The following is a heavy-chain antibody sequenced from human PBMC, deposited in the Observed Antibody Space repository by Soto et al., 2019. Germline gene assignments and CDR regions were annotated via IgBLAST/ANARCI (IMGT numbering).Heavy chain of an antibody. D-gene: IGHD3-22*01. CDR3: ARGAYYYDSSGYYLIDY. CDR1: GFTFSSYD. CDR2: IGTAGDT. J-gene: IGHJ4*02. Sequence: GGSLRLSCAASGFTFSSYDMHWVCQATGKGLEWVSAIGTAGDTYYPGSVKGRFTISRENAKNSLYLQMNSLRAEDTAVYYCARGAYYYDSSGYYLIDYWGQGTLVTVSS. V-gene: IGHV3-13*01.